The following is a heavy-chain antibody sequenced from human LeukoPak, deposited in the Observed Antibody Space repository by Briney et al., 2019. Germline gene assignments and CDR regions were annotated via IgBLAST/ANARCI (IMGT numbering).Heavy chain of an antibody. CDR1: GFTFSSYW. Sequence: GGSLRRSCAASGFTFSSYWMSWVRQAPGKGLEWVANIKQDGSEKYYVDSVKGRFTISRDNAKNSLYLQMNSLRAEDTAVYYCARDFYDSSGYYFTPRDAFDIWGQGTMVTVSS. J-gene: IGHJ3*02. V-gene: IGHV3-7*01. D-gene: IGHD3-22*01. CDR3: ARDFYDSSGYYFTPRDAFDI. CDR2: IKQDGSEK.